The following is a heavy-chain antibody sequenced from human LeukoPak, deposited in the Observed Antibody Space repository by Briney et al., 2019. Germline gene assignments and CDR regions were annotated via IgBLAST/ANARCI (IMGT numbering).Heavy chain of an antibody. J-gene: IGHJ4*02. V-gene: IGHV1-46*01. D-gene: IGHD5-12*01. CDR3: ARGPPTWRSRKNYFDY. Sequence: ASVKVSCKASGYTFTSYYMHWVRQAPGQGLEWMGIINPSGGSTSYAQKFQGRVTMTRDTSTSTVYMELSSLRSEDTAVYYCARGPPTWRSRKNYFDYWGQGTLVTVSS. CDR1: GYTFTSYY. CDR2: INPSGGST.